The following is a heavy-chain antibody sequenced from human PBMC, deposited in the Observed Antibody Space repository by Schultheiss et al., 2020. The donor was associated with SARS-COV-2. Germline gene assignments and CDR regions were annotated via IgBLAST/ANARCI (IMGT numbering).Heavy chain of an antibody. D-gene: IGHD2-8*01. Sequence: SETLSLTCAISGDSVSSNSAAWNWIRQSPSRGLEWLGRTYYRSKWYNDYAVSVKSRITINPDTSKNQFSLKLSSVTAADTAVYYCARANNERNGWFDPWGQGTLVTVSS. CDR3: ARANNERNGWFDP. CDR2: TYYRSKWYN. V-gene: IGHV6-1*01. CDR1: GDSVSSNSAA. J-gene: IGHJ5*02.